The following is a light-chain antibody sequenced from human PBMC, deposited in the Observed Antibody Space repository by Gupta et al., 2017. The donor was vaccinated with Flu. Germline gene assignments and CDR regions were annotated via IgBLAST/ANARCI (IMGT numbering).Light chain of an antibody. CDR2: LVS. CDR1: QGLVYSDGNTY. Sequence: DVVMTQSPLSLAVTLGQSASISCRSSQGLVYSDGNTYLHWFQQRPGQSPRRLIYLVSKRDSGVPDRFIGSGSGTDFTLKISRVETEDVGVYFCMQGAHWPWAFGQGTKLEIK. J-gene: IGKJ1*01. CDR3: MQGAHWPWA. V-gene: IGKV2-30*01.